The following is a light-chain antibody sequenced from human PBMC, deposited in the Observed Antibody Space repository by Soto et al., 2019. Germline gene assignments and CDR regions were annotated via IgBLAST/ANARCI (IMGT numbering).Light chain of an antibody. CDR3: QQYGSSPRT. J-gene: IGKJ2*01. CDR1: PSVSSSY. CDR2: GAS. Sequence: EMVLTQPPATLPLSPGERATLSCSASPSVSSSYLAWYQQKPGQAPRLLIYGASSRATGIPDRFSGSGSGTDFTLTISRLEPEDFAVYYCQQYGSSPRTFGQGTKLEIK. V-gene: IGKV3-20*01.